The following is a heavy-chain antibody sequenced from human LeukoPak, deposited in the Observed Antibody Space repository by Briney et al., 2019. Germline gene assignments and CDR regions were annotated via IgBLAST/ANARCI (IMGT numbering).Heavy chain of an antibody. CDR1: GFTFTRYA. D-gene: IGHD6-13*01. CDR3: AKDGRSSSPY. V-gene: IGHV3-23*01. Sequence: GGSLRLSCAASGFTFTRYAMSWVRQAPGKGLEWVSGINNNGGDTYYADSVEGRFTISRDNSKNTLYLQMNSLIAEDTAIYYCAKDGRSSSPYWGQGTLVTVSS. J-gene: IGHJ4*02. CDR2: INNNGGDT.